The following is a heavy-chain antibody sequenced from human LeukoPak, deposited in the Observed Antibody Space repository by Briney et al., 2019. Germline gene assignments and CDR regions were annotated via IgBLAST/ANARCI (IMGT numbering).Heavy chain of an antibody. CDR2: IYYSGST. CDR3: ASNYYGSGSLDY. Sequence: SETLSLTCTVSGGSISSYYWSWSRQLPGKGLEWIGYIYYSGSTNYNPSLKSRVTISVDTSKNQFSLKLSSVTAADTAVYYCASNYYGSGSLDYWGQGNLVTVSS. CDR1: GGSISSYY. D-gene: IGHD3-10*01. V-gene: IGHV4-59*08. J-gene: IGHJ4*02.